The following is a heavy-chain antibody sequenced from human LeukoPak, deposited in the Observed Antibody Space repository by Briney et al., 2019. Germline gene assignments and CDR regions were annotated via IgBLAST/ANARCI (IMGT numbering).Heavy chain of an antibody. CDR3: AGGSSASWFDR. J-gene: IGHJ5*02. Sequence: SESLSLTCGVSGGSISSGNWRWIRQPPGEGLECIAYIYNSGRSNYNPSLKCRVTISLDTSKHQFSLKLSSVTAADTAVYYYAGGSSASWFDRWGQVTLVTVSS. D-gene: IGHD1-26*01. CDR2: IYNSGRS. CDR1: GGSISSGN. V-gene: IGHV4-59*01.